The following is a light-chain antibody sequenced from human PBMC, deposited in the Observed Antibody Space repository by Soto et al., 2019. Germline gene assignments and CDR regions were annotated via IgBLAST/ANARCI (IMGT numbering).Light chain of an antibody. V-gene: IGKV1-9*01. Sequence: DIQLTQSPSFLSASVGDRVTITCRASQGISSYLAWYQQKPGKAPKLLIYAASSLQSGVPSRFSGSGSETEFTLTISSLQPDDFATYYCQQYNAFYTFGQGTKVDIK. CDR1: QGISSY. J-gene: IGKJ2*01. CDR3: QQYNAFYT. CDR2: AAS.